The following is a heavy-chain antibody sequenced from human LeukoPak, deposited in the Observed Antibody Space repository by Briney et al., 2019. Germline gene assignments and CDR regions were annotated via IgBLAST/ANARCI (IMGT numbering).Heavy chain of an antibody. CDR1: GGSISSYY. CDR3: AGGGTTVTFDY. V-gene: IGHV4-59*01. Sequence: KASESLSLTCTVSGGSISSYYWSWIRQPPGKGLEWIAFIYYTGSTNYNPPLKTRSTISIDTPKNQFSLNLSSVTAADTPVYNCAGGGTTVTFDYWGQGTLVTVSS. D-gene: IGHD4-17*01. J-gene: IGHJ4*02. CDR2: IYYTGST.